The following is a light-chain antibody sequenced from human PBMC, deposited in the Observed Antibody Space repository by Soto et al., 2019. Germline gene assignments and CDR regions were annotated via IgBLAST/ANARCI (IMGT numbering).Light chain of an antibody. CDR2: DVT. Sequence: QSALTQPASVSGSPGQSITISCTGTSSDVGTFNYVSWFQQHPDKVPKLLIYDVTNRPSGVSDRFSGSKSGNTASLTISGLQAEDEADYYCNSYTSDNTWVFGGGTQLTVL. CDR1: SSDVGTFNY. J-gene: IGLJ7*01. V-gene: IGLV2-14*03. CDR3: NSYTSDNTWV.